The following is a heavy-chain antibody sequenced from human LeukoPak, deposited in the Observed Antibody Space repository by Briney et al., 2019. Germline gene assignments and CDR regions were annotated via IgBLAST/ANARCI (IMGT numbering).Heavy chain of an antibody. CDR1: GYTFTSYG. J-gene: IGHJ4*02. Sequence: APVKVSCKASGYTFTSYGISWVRQAPGQGLEWMGWISAYNGNTNYARKLQGRVTMTTDTSTSTAYMELRSLRSDDTAVYYCARRTLSGYYLEYDYWGQGTLVTVSS. D-gene: IGHD3-22*01. V-gene: IGHV1-18*01. CDR3: ARRTLSGYYLEYDY. CDR2: ISAYNGNT.